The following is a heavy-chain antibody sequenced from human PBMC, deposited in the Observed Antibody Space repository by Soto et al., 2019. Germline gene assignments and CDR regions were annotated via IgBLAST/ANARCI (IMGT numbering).Heavy chain of an antibody. Sequence: QVQLVQSGAEVKKPGASVKVSCKASGYTFTSYDINWVRQATGQGLEWMGWMNPNSGNTGYVQKFQGRVTMTRNSSISTAYMELSSLRSEDLAAYFCARERRGIDVWGQGNTVTVSS. V-gene: IGHV1-8*01. CDR3: ARERRGIDV. CDR2: MNPNSGNT. J-gene: IGHJ6*01. CDR1: GYTFTSYD.